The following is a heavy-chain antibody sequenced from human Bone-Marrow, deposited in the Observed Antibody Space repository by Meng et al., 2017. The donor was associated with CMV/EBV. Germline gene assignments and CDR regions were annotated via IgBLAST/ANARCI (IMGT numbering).Heavy chain of an antibody. V-gene: IGHV3-33*01. D-gene: IGHD3-10*01. CDR1: GFTFSSYG. CDR2: IWYDGSNK. CDR3: ARVPRGQTGAYDY. Sequence: GESLKISCAASGFTFSSYGMHWVRQAPGKGLEWVAVIWYDGSNKYYADSVKGRFTISRDNSKNTLYLQMNSLRAEDTAVYYCARVPRGQTGAYDYWGQGTLVTVSS. J-gene: IGHJ4*02.